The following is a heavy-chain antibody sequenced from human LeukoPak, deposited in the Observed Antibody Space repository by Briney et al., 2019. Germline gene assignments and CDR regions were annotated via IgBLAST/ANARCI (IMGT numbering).Heavy chain of an antibody. CDR3: PTPDVVVPAAITLGY. Sequence: GGSLRLSCAASGFTFSSYAMSWVRQAPGKGLEWVSAISGSGGSTYYADSVKGRFTISRDNSKNTLYLQMNSLRAEDTAVYYCPTPDVVVPAAITLGYWGQGTLVTVSS. CDR2: ISGSGGST. J-gene: IGHJ4*02. CDR1: GFTFSSYA. V-gene: IGHV3-23*01. D-gene: IGHD2-2*01.